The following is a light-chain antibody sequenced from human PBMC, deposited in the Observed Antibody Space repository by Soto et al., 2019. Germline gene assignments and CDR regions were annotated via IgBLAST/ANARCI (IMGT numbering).Light chain of an antibody. V-gene: IGKV3D-15*01. J-gene: IGKJ4*01. Sequence: EIVMTQSPVTLSASPGERVTLSCRASQSVNINLAWYQQRPGQAPRVLIYGASNRASGIPDRFSGSGSGTDFTLTISSLEPDDFALYYCQQYQDWPPLTFGGGTSVEIK. CDR1: QSVNIN. CDR3: QQYQDWPPLT. CDR2: GAS.